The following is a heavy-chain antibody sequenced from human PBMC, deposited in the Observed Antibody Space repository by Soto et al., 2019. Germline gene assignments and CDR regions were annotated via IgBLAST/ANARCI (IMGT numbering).Heavy chain of an antibody. J-gene: IGHJ4*02. V-gene: IGHV4-4*02. CDR2: IFQSGST. Sequence: SETLSLTCAVSGGSIRSNNWWSWVRQPPGKGLEWIGEIFQSGSTHYNPSLKTRVTISVDKSKNQFSLKLSSVTAADTAVYYCARVYSGSYSDYWGQGTLVTVS. CDR3: ARVYSGSYSDY. CDR1: GGSIRSNNW. D-gene: IGHD1-26*01.